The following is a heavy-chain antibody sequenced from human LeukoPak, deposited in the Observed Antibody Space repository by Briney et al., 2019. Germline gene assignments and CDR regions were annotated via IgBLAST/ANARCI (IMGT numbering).Heavy chain of an antibody. J-gene: IGHJ4*02. D-gene: IGHD3-22*01. CDR3: AKDFTYYSDSSGYTFDY. CDR1: GFTFSSYA. V-gene: IGHV3-9*01. Sequence: GGSLRLSCAASGFTFSSYAMSWVRQAPGKGLEWVAGISWNSGSVGYADSVKGRFTISRDNAKDSLDLQMNSLRAEDTALYFCAKDFTYYSDSSGYTFDYWGQGTLVTVSS. CDR2: ISWNSGSV.